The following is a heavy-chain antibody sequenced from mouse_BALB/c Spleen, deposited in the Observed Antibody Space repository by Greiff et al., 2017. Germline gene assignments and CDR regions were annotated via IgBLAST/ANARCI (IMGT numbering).Heavy chain of an antibody. J-gene: IGHJ4*01. Sequence: EVQLQQSGPSLVKPSQTLSLTCSVTGDSITSGYWNWIRKFPGNKLEYMGYISYSGSTYYNPSLKSRISITRDTSKNQYYLQLNSVTTEDTATYYCANYDYDVDYYAMDYWGQGTSVTVSS. CDR3: ANYDYDVDYYAMDY. CDR2: ISYSGST. CDR1: GDSITSGY. D-gene: IGHD2-4*01. V-gene: IGHV3-8*02.